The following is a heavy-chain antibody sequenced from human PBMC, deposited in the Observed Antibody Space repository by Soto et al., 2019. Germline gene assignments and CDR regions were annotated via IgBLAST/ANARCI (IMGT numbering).Heavy chain of an antibody. J-gene: IGHJ5*02. CDR3: ARDLSCSGGTCYTGWFDP. V-gene: IGHV3-48*02. Sequence: GGSLRLACAASGFTFSSYCMNWVRQAPGKGLEWVSYISIFSSSIYYADSVKGRFTIARDNAKNLLYLQMNSLRDEDTAVYYCARDLSCSGGTCYTGWFDPWGQGTLVTVS. CDR2: ISIFSSSI. CDR1: GFTFSSYC. D-gene: IGHD2-15*01.